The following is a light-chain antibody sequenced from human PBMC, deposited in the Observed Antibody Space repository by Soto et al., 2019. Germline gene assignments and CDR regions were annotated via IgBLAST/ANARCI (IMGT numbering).Light chain of an antibody. CDR1: QSVSSSY. V-gene: IGKV3-20*01. J-gene: IGKJ2*01. CDR3: QQYGSSPYT. CDR2: GSS. Sequence: EIVLTQSPGTLSLSPGERATLSGRASQSVSSSYLAWYQQKPGQAPRLLIYGSSSRATGIPDRVSGSGSGTDFALTISRLEPADFAVYSRQQYGSSPYTFGQGTKLEIK.